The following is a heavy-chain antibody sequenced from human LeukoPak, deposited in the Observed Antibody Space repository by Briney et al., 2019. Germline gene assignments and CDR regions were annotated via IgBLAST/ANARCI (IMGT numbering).Heavy chain of an antibody. J-gene: IGHJ4*02. CDR3: ARTGRLLWFGELSSSFDY. D-gene: IGHD3-10*01. Sequence: GGSLRLSCAASGFTFSSYEMNWVRQAPGEGLEWVSYISSSGSTIYYADSVKGRFTISRDNAKNSLYLQMNSLRAEDTAVYYCARTGRLLWFGELSSSFDYWGQGTLVTVSS. CDR2: ISSSGSTI. V-gene: IGHV3-48*03. CDR1: GFTFSSYE.